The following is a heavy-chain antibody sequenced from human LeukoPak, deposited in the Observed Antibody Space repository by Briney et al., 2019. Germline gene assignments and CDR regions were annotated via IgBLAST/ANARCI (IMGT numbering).Heavy chain of an antibody. Sequence: QPGGSLRLSCAASGFIFSTCAMHWVRQAPGKGLEWVAAISYAGSNRHYADSVKGRFTISRDDSKNTLYLQMNSLRAEDTAVYYCARDVSGFYSFDYWGQGTLVTVSS. CDR3: ARDVSGFYSFDY. V-gene: IGHV3-30-3*01. D-gene: IGHD3-22*01. J-gene: IGHJ4*02. CDR2: ISYAGSNR. CDR1: GFIFSTCA.